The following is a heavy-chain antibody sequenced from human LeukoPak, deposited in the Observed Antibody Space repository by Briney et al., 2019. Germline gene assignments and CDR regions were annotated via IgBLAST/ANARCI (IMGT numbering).Heavy chain of an antibody. Sequence: GEPLNISCHGSGYSFPGSWIGWTRPVPGNRLEWIGITYPGASDSKYNPSLQSQVTMSADKSNNTAYLQWGALKASDTSMYYGVRHREVVTHHDPFDLWGQGTKVTVSA. CDR2: TYPGASDS. D-gene: IGHD4-23*01. CDR3: VRHREVVTHHDPFDL. V-gene: IGHV5-51*01. J-gene: IGHJ3*01. CDR1: GYSFPGSW.